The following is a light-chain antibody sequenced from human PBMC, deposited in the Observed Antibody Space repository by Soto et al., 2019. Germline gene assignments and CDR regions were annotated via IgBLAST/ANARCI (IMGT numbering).Light chain of an antibody. V-gene: IGKV3-15*01. CDR2: GAS. CDR3: LQYKSYPWT. J-gene: IGKJ1*01. Sequence: EVVMRQSPATLSVSPGERVTLSCRASQSVSGNLAWYQQKPGQAPRLLIHGASTRATDIPARFSGSGSGTEFTLTISSLQPEDFATYYCLQYKSYPWTFGQGTKVDIK. CDR1: QSVSGN.